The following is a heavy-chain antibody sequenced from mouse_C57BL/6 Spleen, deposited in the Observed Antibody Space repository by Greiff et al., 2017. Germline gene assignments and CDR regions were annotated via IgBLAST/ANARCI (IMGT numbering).Heavy chain of an antibody. CDR2: IYPGDGGT. D-gene: IGHD2-2*01. Sequence: VQLQQSGAELVKPGASVKISCKASGYAFSSYWMNGVKQRPGKGLEWIGQIYPGDGGTIYNQKFKGKATLTVDKSYSTAYMELRSLTSEDTAVYYCARQEVTYYFDYWGQGTTLTVSS. J-gene: IGHJ2*01. CDR1: GYAFSSYW. V-gene: IGHV1-80*01. CDR3: ARQEVTYYFDY.